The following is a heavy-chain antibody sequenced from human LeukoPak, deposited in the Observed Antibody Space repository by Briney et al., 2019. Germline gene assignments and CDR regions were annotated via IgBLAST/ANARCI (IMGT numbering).Heavy chain of an antibody. D-gene: IGHD2-2*01. CDR1: GFTFSSYS. CDR2: IRSSSTDI. CDR3: PRGGCTTTSCYPFDY. J-gene: IGHJ4*02. Sequence: PGGSLRLSCATSGFTFSSYSMNWVRRAPGKGLEWVSSIRSSSTDINYADSVKGRFTISRDNAKNSLYLQLNSLRAEDTAVYYCPRGGCTTTSCYPFDYWGQGTLVIVSS. V-gene: IGHV3-21*01.